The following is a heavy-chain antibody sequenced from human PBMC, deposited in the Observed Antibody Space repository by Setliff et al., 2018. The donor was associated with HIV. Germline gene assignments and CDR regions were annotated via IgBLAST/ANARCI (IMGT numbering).Heavy chain of an antibody. CDR1: GFTFSNFW. V-gene: IGHV3-7*01. Sequence: PGGSLRLSCAASGFTFSNFWMSWVRQAPGKGLEWVANIRQDGSGKYYVGSVKGRFTTSRDNANNSLYLQMNSLRAEDTALYYCARGGGYWFYNYGIDVWGQGTTVTVSS. CDR2: IRQDGSGK. D-gene: IGHD2-8*02. J-gene: IGHJ6*02. CDR3: ARGGGYWFYNYGIDV.